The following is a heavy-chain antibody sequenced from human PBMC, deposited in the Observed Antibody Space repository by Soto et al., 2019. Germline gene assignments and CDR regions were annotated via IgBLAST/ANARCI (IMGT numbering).Heavy chain of an antibody. CDR1: GFTFTNYW. CDR2: IYPRDSDI. V-gene: IGHV5-51*01. Sequence: PGESLKISCMGSGFTFTNYWIAWVRQMPGNGMEWIGIIYPRDSDIEYSPSFRGQVTISADSSLSTTYLQGNSLKASDTAIYYCAKLKHARMCVKTDVQYYFDYWGQGTRVTVS. CDR3: AKLKHARMCVKTDVQYYFDY. D-gene: IGHD1-1*01. J-gene: IGHJ4*02.